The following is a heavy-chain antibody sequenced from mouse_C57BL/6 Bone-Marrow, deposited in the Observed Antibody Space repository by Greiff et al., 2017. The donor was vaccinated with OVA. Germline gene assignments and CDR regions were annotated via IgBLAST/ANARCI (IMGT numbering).Heavy chain of an antibody. Sequence: QVTLKVSGAELMKPGASVKLSCKATGYTFTGYWIEWVKQRPGHGLEWIGEILPGSGSTNYNEKFKGKATFTADTSSNTAYMQLSSLTTEDSAIYYCARRRLTGSYFDYWGQGTTLTVSS. CDR3: ARRRLTGSYFDY. CDR2: ILPGSGST. V-gene: IGHV1-9*01. J-gene: IGHJ2*01. CDR1: GYTFTGYW. D-gene: IGHD4-1*01.